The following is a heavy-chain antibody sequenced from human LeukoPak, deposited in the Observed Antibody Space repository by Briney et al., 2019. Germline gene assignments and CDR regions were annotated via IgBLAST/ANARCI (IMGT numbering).Heavy chain of an antibody. V-gene: IGHV4-61*02. Sequence: SETLSLTCTVSGDSISSGDYYWSWIRQPAGKGLEWIGRISSSGSTNYNPSLKSRVTISVDTSKNQFSLKLSSVTAADTAVYYCARGNRNSGNKGNNWFDPWGQGTLVTVSS. CDR3: ARGNRNSGNKGNNWFDP. D-gene: IGHD1-14*01. J-gene: IGHJ5*02. CDR1: GDSISSGDYY. CDR2: ISSSGST.